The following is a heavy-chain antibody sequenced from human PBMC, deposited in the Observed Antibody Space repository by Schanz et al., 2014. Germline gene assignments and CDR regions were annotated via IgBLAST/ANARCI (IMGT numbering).Heavy chain of an antibody. CDR3: VRDELLWFGEVLSLDY. V-gene: IGHV3-23*01. Sequence: EVHLLESGGGLVQPGGSMRLSCAASGFTFSSYWMHWVRQVPGKGLEWVTGISGSGASTYYADSVKGRFTISRDNSNKTVDLQMNSLRAEDTALYYCVRDELLWFGEVLSLDYWGQGALVTVSS. J-gene: IGHJ4*02. CDR2: ISGSGAST. D-gene: IGHD3-10*01. CDR1: GFTFSSYW.